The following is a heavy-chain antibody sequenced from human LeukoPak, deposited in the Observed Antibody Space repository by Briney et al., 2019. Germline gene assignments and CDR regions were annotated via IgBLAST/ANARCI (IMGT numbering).Heavy chain of an antibody. D-gene: IGHD1-26*01. V-gene: IGHV3-23*01. Sequence: GGSLRLSCAASGLTFSSYAMNWVRQAPGKGLDWLSTINYNGGSTYYADSVKGRFTISRDNSDNTMYLQLNSLRAEDTAVYYCAKAASGSYLYYFDYWGQGTLVTVSS. J-gene: IGHJ4*02. CDR2: INYNGGST. CDR3: AKAASGSYLYYFDY. CDR1: GLTFSSYA.